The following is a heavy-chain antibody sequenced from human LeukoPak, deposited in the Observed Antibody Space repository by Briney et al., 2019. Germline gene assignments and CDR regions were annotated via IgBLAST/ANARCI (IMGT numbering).Heavy chain of an antibody. V-gene: IGHV3-74*01. D-gene: IGHD3-10*01. CDR2: ISSDGTST. CDR3: VRVTLIREGFDL. J-gene: IGHJ4*02. CDR1: GFNLNTYW. Sequence: PGGSLRLSYAAAGFNLNTYWMHWGRQTPGKGLVWVARISSDGTSTDYADFVEGRFTISRDNAKNTLYLQMNSLRVDDTAVYYCVRVTLIREGFDLWGQGTLVTVSS.